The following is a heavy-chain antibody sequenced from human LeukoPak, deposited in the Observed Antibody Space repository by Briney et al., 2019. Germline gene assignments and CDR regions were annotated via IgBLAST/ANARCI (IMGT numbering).Heavy chain of an antibody. V-gene: IGHV3-30*04. J-gene: IGHJ5*02. CDR2: ISYDGSNK. CDR3: ARDGVAYCGGDCYSGWFDP. Sequence: GGSLRLSCAASGFTFSSYAMHWVRQAPGKGLEWVAVISYDGSNKYYADSVKGRFTISRDNSKNTLYLQMNSLRAEDTAVYYCARDGVAYCGGDCYSGWFDPWGQGTLVTVSS. D-gene: IGHD2-21*02. CDR1: GFTFSSYA.